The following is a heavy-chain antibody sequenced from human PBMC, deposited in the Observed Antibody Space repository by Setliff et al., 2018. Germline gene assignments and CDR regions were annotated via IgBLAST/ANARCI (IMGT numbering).Heavy chain of an antibody. J-gene: IGHJ4*02. Sequence: KSSETLSLTCTVSGGSISSSSYYWGWIRQPPGKGLEWIGSIYYSGSTSYNPSLKSRVTIXXXTSXXXXXXXXXXXXXXXXXXXXXXRWXDYGXYMGIPLVDYWGQGTLVTVSS. CDR3: XRWXDYGXYMGIPLVDY. D-gene: IGHD4-17*01. CDR2: IYYSGST. CDR1: GGSISSSSYY. V-gene: IGHV4-39*01.